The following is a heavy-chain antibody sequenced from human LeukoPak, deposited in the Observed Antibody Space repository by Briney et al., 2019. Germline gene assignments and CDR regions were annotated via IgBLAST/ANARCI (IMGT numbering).Heavy chain of an antibody. CDR1: GGSISSNNW. CDR3: AKTPEDDSSGYYYNY. V-gene: IGHV4-4*02. D-gene: IGHD3-22*01. CDR2: IYHSGST. J-gene: IGHJ4*02. Sequence: SGTLSLTCAVSGGSISSNNWWSWVRQPPGKGLEWIGEIYHSGSTNYNPSLKSRVTISVDKSKNQFSLKLSSVTAADTAVYYCAKTPEDDSSGYYYNYWGQGTLVTVSS.